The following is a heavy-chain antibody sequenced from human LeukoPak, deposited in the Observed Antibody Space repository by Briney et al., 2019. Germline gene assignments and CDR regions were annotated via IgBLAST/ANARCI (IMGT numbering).Heavy chain of an antibody. Sequence: ASVKVSCKASGYTFTSYYMHWVRQAPGQGLEWMGIINPSGGSTSYAQKFQGRVTMTRDTSTSTVYMELSSLRSEDTAVYYCARPNLPPPRVSSFDYWGQGTLVTVSS. V-gene: IGHV1-46*01. CDR2: INPSGGST. D-gene: IGHD3-16*02. CDR1: GYTFTSYY. CDR3: ARPNLPPPRVSSFDY. J-gene: IGHJ4*02.